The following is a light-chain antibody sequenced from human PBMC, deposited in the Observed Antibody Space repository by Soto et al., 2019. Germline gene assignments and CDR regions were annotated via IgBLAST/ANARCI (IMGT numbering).Light chain of an antibody. CDR3: QKYNSDPQT. J-gene: IGKJ1*01. V-gene: IGKV1-27*01. Sequence: EIQMTQYPSSLSASLGDRFPITCMASQGISNYLAWYQQKPVKFPKLLIYASYTLQLGVTSRFSGSGSGTDFTITISSLKTEDVANYYCQKYNSDPQTVGPGTQVDNK. CDR2: ASY. CDR1: QGISNY.